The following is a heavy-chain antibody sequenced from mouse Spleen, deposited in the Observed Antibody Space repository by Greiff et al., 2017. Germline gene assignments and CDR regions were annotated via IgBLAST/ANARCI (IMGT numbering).Heavy chain of an antibody. J-gene: IGHJ3*01. D-gene: IGHD2-2*01. CDR3: SSDYVNDPLAY. CDR2: LHPNSGST. CDR1: GHTFTTFW. V-gene: IGHV1-64*01. Sequence: QVQLKQPGAELVKPGASVKLSCKASGHTFTTFWMHWVKQRPGQGLEWIVMLHPNSGSTHYNENFKKMATLTVDTSSSTANMRLTCLICEYAAVFYCSSDYVNDPLAYWGQGTLVTVSA.